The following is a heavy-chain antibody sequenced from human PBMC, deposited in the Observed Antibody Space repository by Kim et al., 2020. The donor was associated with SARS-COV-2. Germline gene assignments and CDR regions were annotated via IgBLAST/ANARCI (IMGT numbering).Heavy chain of an antibody. J-gene: IGHJ6*02. CDR1: GYTFTSYD. Sequence: ASVKVSCKASGYTFTSYDINWVRQATGQGLEWMGWMNPNSGNTGYAQKFQGRVTMTRNTSISTAYMELSSLRSEDTAVYYCARGRPPPYYYDSSGYLWSVDYYYYYGMDVWGQGTTVTVSS. CDR3: ARGRPPPYYYDSSGYLWSVDYYYYYGMDV. V-gene: IGHV1-8*01. CDR2: MNPNSGNT. D-gene: IGHD3-22*01.